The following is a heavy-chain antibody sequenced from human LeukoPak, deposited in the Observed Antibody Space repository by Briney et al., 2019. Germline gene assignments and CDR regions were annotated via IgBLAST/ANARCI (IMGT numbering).Heavy chain of an antibody. J-gene: IGHJ4*02. CDR2: IHYTGSNT. Sequence: PGGSLRLSCAASGFTFTNYAMHWVRQAPGKGLEWVAFIHYTGSNTYYADSVKGRLTISRDNSRNTLYLLLNSLRTEDTAVYYCAKAYCASTTCYGGGKIDYWGQGTLVTVSS. D-gene: IGHD2-2*01. V-gene: IGHV3-30*02. CDR1: GFTFTNYA. CDR3: AKAYCASTTCYGGGKIDY.